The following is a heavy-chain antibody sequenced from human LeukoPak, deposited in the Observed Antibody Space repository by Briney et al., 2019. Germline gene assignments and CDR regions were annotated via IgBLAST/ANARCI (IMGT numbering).Heavy chain of an antibody. J-gene: IGHJ2*01. V-gene: IGHV3-23*01. CDR2: ITTSDGNT. CDR3: AKDRTVGASYWYFDL. Sequence: GGSLRLSCAASGFTFSSYTMSWVRQAPGKGLEWVSTITTSDGNTYYADSVKGRFTVSRDSSKNTLFLHMNTLRAEDTAIYYCAKDRTVGASYWYFDLWGRGTLVTVSS. D-gene: IGHD1-26*01. CDR1: GFTFSSYT.